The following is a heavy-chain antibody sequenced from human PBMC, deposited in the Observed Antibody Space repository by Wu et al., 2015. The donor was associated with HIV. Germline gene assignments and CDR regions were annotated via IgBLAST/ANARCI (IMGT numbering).Heavy chain of an antibody. D-gene: IGHD5-12*01. CDR2: INPSGGST. CDR3: ARPVMYSGYHWHAFDI. CDR1: GYTFINSY. Sequence: QVQLVQSGAEVKKSGASVTVSCKASGYTFINSYIHWVRQAPGQGLEWMGIINPSGGSTDYAQRFQGRVTMTRDTSTSTVYMKLSRLRSDDTAVYYCARPVMYSGYHWHAFDIWGQGTMVTVSS. V-gene: IGHV1-46*01. J-gene: IGHJ3*02.